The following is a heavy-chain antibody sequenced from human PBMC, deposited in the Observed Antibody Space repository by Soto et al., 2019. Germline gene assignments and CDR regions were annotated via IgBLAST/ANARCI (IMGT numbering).Heavy chain of an antibody. Sequence: RLRCAAAEVTFRSTGMRWVITKPGKGLEGVAVISYDGINKYYADSVKGRFTISRDNPKNTLYLQMNSLRAEDTAVYYCAKVIGFFGVVAPFGYWGQGTLVSGSS. J-gene: IGHJ4*02. CDR1: EVTFRSTG. D-gene: IGHD3-3*01. V-gene: IGHV3-30*18. CDR2: ISYDGINK. CDR3: AKVIGFFGVVAPFGY.